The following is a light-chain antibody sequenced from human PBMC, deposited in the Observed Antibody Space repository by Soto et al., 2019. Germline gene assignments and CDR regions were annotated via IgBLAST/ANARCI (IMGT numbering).Light chain of an antibody. CDR3: QQYKSYSLT. V-gene: IGKV1-5*03. CDR1: ESISSW. J-gene: IGKJ4*01. Sequence: DIQMTQSPSTLSASVGDRVTITCRASESISSWLAWYQQKPGKAPKLLIYKASSLESGVPSRFSGCGSGTEFTLTISCLQPDDFATYYCQQYKSYSLTFGGGTKVEIK. CDR2: KAS.